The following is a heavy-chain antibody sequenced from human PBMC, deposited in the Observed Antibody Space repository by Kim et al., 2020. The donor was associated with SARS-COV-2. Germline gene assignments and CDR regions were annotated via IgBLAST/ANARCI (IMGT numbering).Heavy chain of an antibody. CDR2: ISSNGGST. V-gene: IGHV3-64D*06. D-gene: IGHD1-26*01. CDR1: GFTFSSYA. Sequence: GGSLRLSCSASGFTFSSYAMHWVRQAPGKGLEYVSAISSNGGSTYYADSVKGRFTISRDNSKNTLYLQMSSLRAEDTAVYYCVKVGGSYYYYYGMDVWGQGTTVTVSS. J-gene: IGHJ6*02. CDR3: VKVGGSYYYYYGMDV.